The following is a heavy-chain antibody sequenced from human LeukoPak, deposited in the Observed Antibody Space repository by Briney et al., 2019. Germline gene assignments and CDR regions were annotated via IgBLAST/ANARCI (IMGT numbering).Heavy chain of an antibody. D-gene: IGHD4-11*01. V-gene: IGHV3-21*01. CDR3: AREDHSNYNY. CDR2: ISSSSSYI. J-gene: IGHJ4*02. Sequence: GGSLRLSCAASGFTFSSYSMNWVRQAPGKGLEWVSSISSSSSYIYYADSVKGRFTISRDNSKNTLYLQMNSLRAEDTAVYYCAREDHSNYNYWGQGTLVTISS. CDR1: GFTFSSYS.